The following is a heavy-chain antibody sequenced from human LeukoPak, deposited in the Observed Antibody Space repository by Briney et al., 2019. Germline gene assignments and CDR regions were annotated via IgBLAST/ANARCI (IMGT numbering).Heavy chain of an antibody. CDR2: IIPIFGTA. V-gene: IGHV1-69*13. J-gene: IGHJ4*02. D-gene: IGHD6-19*01. CDR1: GGTFISYA. Sequence: SVKVSCKASGGTFISYAISWVRQAPGQGLEWMGGIIPIFGTANDAQKFQGRVTITADESKSTAYMELSSLRSEDTAVYYCARASVAGKYYFDYWGQGTLVTVSS. CDR3: ARASVAGKYYFDY.